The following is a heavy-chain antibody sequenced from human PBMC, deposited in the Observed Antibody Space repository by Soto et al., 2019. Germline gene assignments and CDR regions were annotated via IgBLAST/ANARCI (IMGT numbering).Heavy chain of an antibody. J-gene: IGHJ4*02. Sequence: GGSLRLSCAASGFTFSSYGLHWVRQAPGKGLEWVAVISYDGSNKYHADSVKGRFTISRDNSKNTLYLQMNSLRAEDTAVYYCAKDDREIQLWFYPVDYWGQGTLVTVSS. CDR1: GFTFSSYG. CDR2: ISYDGSNK. D-gene: IGHD5-18*01. CDR3: AKDDREIQLWFYPVDY. V-gene: IGHV3-30*18.